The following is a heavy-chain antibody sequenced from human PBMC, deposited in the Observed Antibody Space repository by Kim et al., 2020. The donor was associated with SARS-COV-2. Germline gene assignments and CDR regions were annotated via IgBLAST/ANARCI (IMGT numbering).Heavy chain of an antibody. Sequence: SETLSLTCTVSGGSISNYYWSWIRQPPGKGLEWIGYIYYSGSTNYNPSLKSRVTISVDTSNNQVSLTLSSVTAADTAVYYCARGRWELPYWGQGTLVTVSP. D-gene: IGHD1-26*01. J-gene: IGHJ4*02. V-gene: IGHV4-59*01. CDR3: ARGRWELPY. CDR2: IYYSGST. CDR1: GGSISNYY.